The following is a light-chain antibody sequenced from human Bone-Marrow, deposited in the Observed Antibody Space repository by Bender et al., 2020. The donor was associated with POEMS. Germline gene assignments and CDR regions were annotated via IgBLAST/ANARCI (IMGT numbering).Light chain of an antibody. CDR3: CSYASSRTFWI. Sequence: SSELTQDSTVSVALGQTVKITCQGDSLRSYYASWYQQRPGHAPILVIFGLNNRTSGVPDRFSGSFSGNTDSLTITGTQAEDEADYYCCSYASSRTFWIFGGGTKVTVL. CDR2: GLN. J-gene: IGLJ2*01. V-gene: IGLV3-19*01. CDR1: SLRSYY.